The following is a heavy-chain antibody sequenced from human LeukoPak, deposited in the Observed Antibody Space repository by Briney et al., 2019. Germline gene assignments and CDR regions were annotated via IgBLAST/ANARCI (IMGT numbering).Heavy chain of an antibody. J-gene: IGHJ4*02. D-gene: IGHD3-3*01. CDR3: ARRSPGEWIRFDY. CDR2: INHSGST. Sequence: SETLSLTCAVYGVSFSGYYWSWIRQPPGKGLEWIGEINHSGSTNYNPSLKSRVTISVDTSKSQFSLKLSSVTAADTAVYYCARRSPGEWIRFDYWGQGTLVTVSS. CDR1: GVSFSGYY. V-gene: IGHV4-34*01.